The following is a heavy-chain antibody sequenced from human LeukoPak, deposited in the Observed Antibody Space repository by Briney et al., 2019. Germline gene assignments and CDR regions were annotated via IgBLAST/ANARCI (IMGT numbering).Heavy chain of an antibody. CDR1: GFTFSNYA. Sequence: GGSLRLSCAVSGFTFSNYAMSWVRQAPGKGLEWVSVISDNGGSTSYADSVKGRFTISRDNSKSTLYLQMNSLRAEDTAVYYCAKASTSWYVTVDYWGQGTLVTVSS. V-gene: IGHV3-23*01. CDR2: ISDNGGST. CDR3: AKASTSWYVTVDY. J-gene: IGHJ4*02. D-gene: IGHD2-2*01.